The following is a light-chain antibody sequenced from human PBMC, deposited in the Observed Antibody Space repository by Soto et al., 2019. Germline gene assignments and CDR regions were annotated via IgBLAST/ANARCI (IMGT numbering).Light chain of an antibody. J-gene: IGKJ4*01. CDR3: QHYNTYFMFT. CDR2: KAS. CDR1: QSISSW. V-gene: IGKV1-5*03. Sequence: DIQMTQSPSTLSASVGDRVTITCRASQSISSWLAWYQQKPGKAPKLLIYKASSLQSGVPSRFSGSGSGTEFTLTISSLQPDDFATYYCQHYNTYFMFTFGGGTTVEVK.